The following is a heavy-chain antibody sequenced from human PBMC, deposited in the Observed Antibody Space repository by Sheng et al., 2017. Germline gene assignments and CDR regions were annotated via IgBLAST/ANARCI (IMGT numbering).Heavy chain of an antibody. CDR2: IKQDGSEK. J-gene: IGHJ3*01. CDR3: ARDRRELHDAFDF. CDR1: GFRFSVYW. Sequence: EVQLLESGGGVVQPGRSLRLSCAASGFRFSVYWMSWVRQAPGKGLEWVANIKQDGSEKYYVDSVKGRFTISRDNAKNSLYLEMNSLRAEDTAVYYCARDRRELHDAFDFWGQGTMVTVSS. V-gene: IGHV3-7*01. D-gene: IGHD3-10*01.